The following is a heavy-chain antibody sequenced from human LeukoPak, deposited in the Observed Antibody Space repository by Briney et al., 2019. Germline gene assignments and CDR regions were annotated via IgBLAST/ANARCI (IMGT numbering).Heavy chain of an antibody. Sequence: ASVKVSCKGSGYTLTELSLHWVRQATGKRLEWMVRFDPEDGETIYARKFQGRVTMTEDTSTDTAYMELSSLRSEDTAVYFCAVSLTTGGYYGMDVWGQGTTVTVSS. CDR3: AVSLTTGGYYGMDV. D-gene: IGHD1-1*01. J-gene: IGHJ6*02. CDR1: GYTLTELS. CDR2: FDPEDGET. V-gene: IGHV1-24*01.